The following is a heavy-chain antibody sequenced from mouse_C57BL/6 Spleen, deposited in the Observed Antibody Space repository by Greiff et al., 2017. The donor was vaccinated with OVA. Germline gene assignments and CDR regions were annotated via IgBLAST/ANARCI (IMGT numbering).Heavy chain of an antibody. Sequence: VQLVESGPGLVQPSQSLSITCTVSGFSLTSYGVHWVRQSPGKGLEWLGVIWRGGSTDYNAAFMSRLSITKDNSKSQVFFKMNSLQADDTAIYYCAKGTTVVARGFAYWGQGTLVTVSA. D-gene: IGHD1-1*01. CDR2: IWRGGST. CDR1: GFSLTSYG. J-gene: IGHJ3*01. CDR3: AKGTTVVARGFAY. V-gene: IGHV2-5*01.